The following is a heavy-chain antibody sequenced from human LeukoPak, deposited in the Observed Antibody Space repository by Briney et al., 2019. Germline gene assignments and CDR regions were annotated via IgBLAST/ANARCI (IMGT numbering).Heavy chain of an antibody. J-gene: IGHJ4*02. D-gene: IGHD1-26*01. V-gene: IGHV1-18*01. CDR2: ISAYNGNT. CDR3: ARLSGLGRDSPWELDR. CDR1: GYTFSSYG. Sequence: ASVKVSCKASGYTFSSYGISWVRQAPGQGIEWMGWISAYNGNTNYAQKVKGRVTMTTDTSTSTAYMELRSLRSDDTPVYYCARLSGLGRDSPWELDRWGRGTLVTVSS.